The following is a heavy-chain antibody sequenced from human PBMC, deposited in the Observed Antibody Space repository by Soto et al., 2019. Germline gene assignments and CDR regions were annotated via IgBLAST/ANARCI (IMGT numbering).Heavy chain of an antibody. V-gene: IGHV3-23*01. Sequence: GGSLRLSCAASGFTFSNYDMGWVRQAPGKGLEWVSAITRSGERTDYADSVKGRFTISRDNSKNTLSLQMSSLSAEDTALYYCAKDLGSTTCYDHWGQGTLVTVSS. D-gene: IGHD2-2*01. CDR3: AKDLGSTTCYDH. CDR1: GFTFSNYD. J-gene: IGHJ5*02. CDR2: ITRSGERT.